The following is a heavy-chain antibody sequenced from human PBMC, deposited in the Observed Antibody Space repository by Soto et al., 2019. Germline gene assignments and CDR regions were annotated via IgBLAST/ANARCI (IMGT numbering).Heavy chain of an antibody. V-gene: IGHV1-18*01. CDR3: ARTGGDCTKGVCYEY. CDR2: SSPYNGHA. CDR1: GYTFINYG. Sequence: ASVKVSCKASGYTFINYGISWVRQAPGQGLEWMGWSSPYNGHANYAQSVQGRVTVTTDTSTSTAYMELRSLRSDDTALYYCARTGGDCTKGVCYEYWGQGTLVTVSS. D-gene: IGHD2-8*01. J-gene: IGHJ4*02.